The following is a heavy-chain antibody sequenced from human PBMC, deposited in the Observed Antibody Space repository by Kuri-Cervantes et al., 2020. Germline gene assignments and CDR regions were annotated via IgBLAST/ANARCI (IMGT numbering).Heavy chain of an antibody. D-gene: IGHD3-3*01. CDR1: GGSISSGSYY. J-gene: IGHJ4*02. CDR3: ARLWLEWTFDY. V-gene: IGHV4-39*01. Sequence: SETLSLTCTVSGGSISSGSYYWGWIRQPPGKGLEWIGSIYYSGSTYYNPSLKSRVTISVDTSKNQFSLKLSSVTAADTAVYYCARLWLEWTFDYWGQGTLVTVS. CDR2: IYYSGST.